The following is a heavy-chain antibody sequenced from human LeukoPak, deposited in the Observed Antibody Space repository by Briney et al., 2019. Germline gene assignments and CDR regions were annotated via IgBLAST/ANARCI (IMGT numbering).Heavy chain of an antibody. J-gene: IGHJ5*02. CDR1: GFTFSDYN. V-gene: IGHV3-11*01. CDR2: IKTGDSPI. Sequence: GGSLRLSCAASGFTFSDYNMGWIRQTPGKGLQWVSYIKTGDSPIYYADSVKGRFTISRDNAKNSLYLQMNSLRAEDTAVYYCARAYSSGWPDSNWFDPWGQGTLVTVSS. CDR3: ARAYSSGWPDSNWFDP. D-gene: IGHD6-19*01.